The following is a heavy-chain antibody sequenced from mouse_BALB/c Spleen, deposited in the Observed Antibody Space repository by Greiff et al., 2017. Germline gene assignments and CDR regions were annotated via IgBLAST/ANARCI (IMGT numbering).Heavy chain of an antibody. D-gene: IGHD2-1*01. CDR1: GFTFSDYY. Sequence: DVTLVESGGGLVKPGGSLKLSCAASGFTFSDYYMYWVRQTPEKRLEWVATISDGGSYTYYPDSVKGRFTISRDNAKNNLYLQMSSLKSEDTAMYYCARDYGNYWYFDVWGAGTTVTVSS. V-gene: IGHV5-4*02. CDR2: ISDGGSYT. CDR3: ARDYGNYWYFDV. J-gene: IGHJ1*01.